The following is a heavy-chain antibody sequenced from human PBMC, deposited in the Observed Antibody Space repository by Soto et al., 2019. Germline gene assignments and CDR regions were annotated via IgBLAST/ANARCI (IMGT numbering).Heavy chain of an antibody. CDR2: ISGSGGST. V-gene: IGHV3-23*01. D-gene: IGHD1-7*01. Sequence: EVQLLESGGGLVQPGGSLRLSCAASGFTFSSYAMSWVRQAPGKGLEWVSAISGSGGSTYYADSVKGRFTISRANSKNTLYLQMNSLRAEDTAVYYCAKEQGWDYRDNYGMDVWGQGTTVSVSS. CDR1: GFTFSSYA. CDR3: AKEQGWDYRDNYGMDV. J-gene: IGHJ6*02.